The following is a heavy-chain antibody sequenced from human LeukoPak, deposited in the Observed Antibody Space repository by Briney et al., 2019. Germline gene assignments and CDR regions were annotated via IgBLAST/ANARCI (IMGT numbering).Heavy chain of an antibody. Sequence: PGGSLRLSCGASGFAFSSYTMGWVRQAPGKGLEWVSAITGSSDSTYYADAVKGRFTISRDNPKNTLYLQMNSLRAEDTAVYYCAKKTSYCGGDCFPYYFDHWGQGTLVTVSS. D-gene: IGHD2-21*02. CDR1: GFAFSSYT. V-gene: IGHV3-23*01. CDR3: AKKTSYCGGDCFPYYFDH. J-gene: IGHJ4*02. CDR2: ITGSSDST.